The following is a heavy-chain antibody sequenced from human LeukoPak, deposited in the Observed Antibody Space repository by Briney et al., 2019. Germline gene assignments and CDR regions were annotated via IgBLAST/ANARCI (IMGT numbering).Heavy chain of an antibody. CDR3: ARYGHDILTGYYSPSDY. CDR2: ISAYNGNT. Sequence: ASVKVSCKASGYTFTSYGISWVRQAPGQGLEWMGWISAYNGNTNYAQKLQGRVTMTTDTSTSTAYMELRSLRSDDTAVYYCARYGHDILTGYYSPSDYWGQGTLVTVSS. D-gene: IGHD3-9*01. J-gene: IGHJ4*02. V-gene: IGHV1-18*01. CDR1: GYTFTSYG.